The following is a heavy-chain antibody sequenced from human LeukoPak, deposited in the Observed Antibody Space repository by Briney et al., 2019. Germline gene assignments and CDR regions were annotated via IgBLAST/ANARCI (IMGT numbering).Heavy chain of an antibody. Sequence: PSETLSLTCTVSGGSISSYYWSWIRQPAGKGLEWIGRIYTSGSTNYNPSLKSRVTMSVDTSKNQFSLKLSSVTAADTAVYYCARRRVVAATIHWFDPWGQGTLVTVSS. J-gene: IGHJ5*02. V-gene: IGHV4-4*07. CDR3: ARRRVVAATIHWFDP. CDR1: GGSISSYY. CDR2: IYTSGST. D-gene: IGHD2-15*01.